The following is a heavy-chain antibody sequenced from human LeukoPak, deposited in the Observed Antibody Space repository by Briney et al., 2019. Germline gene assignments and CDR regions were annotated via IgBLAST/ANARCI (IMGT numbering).Heavy chain of an antibody. V-gene: IGHV1-24*01. CDR1: GYTLTELS. CDR2: FDPEDGET. CDR3: AKRRSSGWYVGFIDY. J-gene: IGHJ4*02. Sequence: ASVKVSCKVSGYTLTELSMHWVRQAPGKGLEWMGGFDPEDGETIYAQKFQGRVTMTEDTSTDTAYMELSSLRSEDTAVYYCAKRRSSGWYVGFIDYWGQGTLVTVSS. D-gene: IGHD6-19*01.